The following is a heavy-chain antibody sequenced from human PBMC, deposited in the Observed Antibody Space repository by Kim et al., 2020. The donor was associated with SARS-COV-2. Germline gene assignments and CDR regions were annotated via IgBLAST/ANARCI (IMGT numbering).Heavy chain of an antibody. J-gene: IGHJ3*02. CDR3: ARAGIVVVTWDAFDI. CDR1: GGTFSSYA. V-gene: IGHV1-69*13. Sequence: SVKVSCKASGGTFSSYAISWVRQAPGQGLEWMGGIIPIFGTANYAQKFQGRVTITADESTSTAYMELSSLRSEDTAVYYCARAGIVVVTWDAFDIWGQGTMVPGSS. CDR2: IIPIFGTA. D-gene: IGHD2-21*02.